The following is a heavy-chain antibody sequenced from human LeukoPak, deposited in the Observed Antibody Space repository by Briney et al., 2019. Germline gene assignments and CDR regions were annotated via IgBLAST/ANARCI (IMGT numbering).Heavy chain of an antibody. J-gene: IGHJ3*02. CDR1: GFTFSNFG. V-gene: IGHV3-30*02. D-gene: IGHD4-17*01. CDR3: ARDGGDYDRGAFDI. Sequence: PGGSLRLSCAASGFTFSNFGIHWVRQAPGKGLEWVAFIRYDGSDKYYADSVKGRFTISRDNSKNTLYLQMNSLRAEDTAVYYCARDGGDYDRGAFDIWGQGTMVTVSS. CDR2: IRYDGSDK.